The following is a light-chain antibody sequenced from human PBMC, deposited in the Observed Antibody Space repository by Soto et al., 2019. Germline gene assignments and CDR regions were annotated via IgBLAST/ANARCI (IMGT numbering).Light chain of an antibody. CDR1: QSVSSY. Sequence: EIVMTQSPATLCVSPGERATLSCRASQSVSSYLAWYQQKPGQAPRLLIYDASNRATGIPARFSGSGSGTDFTLTISSLEPEDFAIYYCQQRSGWYTFGQGTRLEIK. CDR2: DAS. V-gene: IGKV3-11*01. CDR3: QQRSGWYT. J-gene: IGKJ5*01.